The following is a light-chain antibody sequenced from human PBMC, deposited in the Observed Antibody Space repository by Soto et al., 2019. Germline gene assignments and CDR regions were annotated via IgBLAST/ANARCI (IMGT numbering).Light chain of an antibody. V-gene: IGLV2-14*01. CDR3: SAYTHSNTVI. Sequence: QSALTQPASLSGSPGQSITISCTGTSSDIGAYDYVSWFQQHPGKAPKLMISEVNNRPSGVSNRFSGSKSGNTASLTISGLQAEDEADYYCSAYTHSNTVIFGGGTKLTVL. CDR1: SSDIGAYDY. CDR2: EVN. J-gene: IGLJ2*01.